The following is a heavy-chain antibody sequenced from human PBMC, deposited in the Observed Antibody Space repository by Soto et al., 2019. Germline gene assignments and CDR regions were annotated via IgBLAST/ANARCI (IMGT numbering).Heavy chain of an antibody. D-gene: IGHD1-26*01. V-gene: IGHV1-69*01. CDR3: ARDPRGTHTRGEFDY. Sequence: QVQLVQSGAEVKKPGSSVKVSCKASGGTFSSYAISWVRQAPGQGLEWMGGIIPIFGTANYAQKFQGRVTITADESTSTADMELSSLRSEDTAVYYCARDPRGTHTRGEFDYWGQGTLVTVSS. CDR1: GGTFSSYA. J-gene: IGHJ4*02. CDR2: IIPIFGTA.